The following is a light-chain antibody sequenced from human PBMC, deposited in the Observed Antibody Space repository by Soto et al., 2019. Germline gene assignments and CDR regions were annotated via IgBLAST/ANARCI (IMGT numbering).Light chain of an antibody. V-gene: IGKV3-15*01. J-gene: IGKJ1*01. CDR3: QQASNWPRT. CDR2: SAS. CDR1: QSVSSH. Sequence: EIVMTQSPANLSVSPGESATLSCRASQSVSSHLAWFQHKPGQVPRLLIYSASTRVPGIPARFSGSGSGTEFTLTISGLQSEDFAVYYCQQASNWPRTFGQGTKVEIK.